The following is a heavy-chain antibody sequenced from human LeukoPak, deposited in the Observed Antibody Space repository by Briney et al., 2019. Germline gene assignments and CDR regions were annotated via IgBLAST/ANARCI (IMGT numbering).Heavy chain of an antibody. CDR3: ARGKSMIVDGGDAFDI. D-gene: IGHD3-22*01. CDR1: GGSISSYY. Sequence: SETLSIICTVSGGSISSYYWSWIRQPPGKGLEWIGYIYYSGSTNYNPSLKSRVTISVDTSKNQFSLKLSSVTAADTAVYYCARGKSMIVDGGDAFDIWGQGTMVTVSS. CDR2: IYYSGST. J-gene: IGHJ3*02. V-gene: IGHV4-59*01.